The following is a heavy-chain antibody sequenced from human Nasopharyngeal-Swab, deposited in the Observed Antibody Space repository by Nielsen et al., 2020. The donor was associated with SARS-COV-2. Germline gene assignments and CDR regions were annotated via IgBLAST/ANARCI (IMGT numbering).Heavy chain of an antibody. CDR2: ISPYNGNT. Sequence: ASATVSCKASGYSFSSYGIGWVRHAPGQGLEWRVWISPYNGNTNYANKFQGRVTVTTDTSTSTAYLHVRNLRYDDTAIYYCARKLGAPRAWYFDLWGRGTPVTVSS. CDR1: GYSFSSYG. J-gene: IGHJ2*01. CDR3: ARKLGAPRAWYFDL. D-gene: IGHD1-26*01. V-gene: IGHV1-18*01.